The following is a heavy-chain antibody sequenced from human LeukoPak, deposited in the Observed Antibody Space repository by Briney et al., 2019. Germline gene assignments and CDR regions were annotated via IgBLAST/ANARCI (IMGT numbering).Heavy chain of an antibody. V-gene: IGHV1-18*01. J-gene: IGHJ1*01. CDR3: ARDDRSVDTAMSFQR. Sequence: ASVKVSCKASGYTFTSYGISWVRQAPGQGLEWMGRISGYNGDAIYAQKLQGRVTLTTDTSTTTAYMELRSLTPDDTAVYYCARDDRSVDTAMSFQRWGQGTLVTVSP. CDR1: GYTFTSYG. CDR2: ISGYNGDA. D-gene: IGHD5-18*01.